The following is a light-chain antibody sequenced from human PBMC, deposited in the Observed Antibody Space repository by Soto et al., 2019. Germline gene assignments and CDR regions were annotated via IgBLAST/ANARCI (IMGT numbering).Light chain of an antibody. CDR2: RNN. J-gene: IGLJ1*01. CDR1: SSNIGSNT. CDR3: QSYDSGLSTYV. Sequence: QSVLTQPPSASGTPGQRVTISCSGSSSNIGSNTVNWYQQLPGTAPKLLIYRNNERPSGVPDRFSGSKSGTSASLAISGLQSEDEADYYCQSYDSGLSTYVFGTGTKVTV. V-gene: IGLV1-44*01.